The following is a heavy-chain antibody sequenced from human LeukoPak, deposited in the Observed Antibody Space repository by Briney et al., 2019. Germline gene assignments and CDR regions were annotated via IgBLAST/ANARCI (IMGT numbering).Heavy chain of an antibody. J-gene: IGHJ6*02. Sequence: ASVTVSFKSSGYTFTIYGISWVRHAPGQGLEWMGWISAYSGDTNYAKKFQGRATMTTDTSTSTAYMELRSLSSDDTAVYYCGRGAKAGGPHHDMDFWGRGTRVTVSS. CDR3: GRGAKAGGPHHDMDF. V-gene: IGHV1-18*01. D-gene: IGHD2-15*01. CDR1: GYTFTIYG. CDR2: ISAYSGDT.